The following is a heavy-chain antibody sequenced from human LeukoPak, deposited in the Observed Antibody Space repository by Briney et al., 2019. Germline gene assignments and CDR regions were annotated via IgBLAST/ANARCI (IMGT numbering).Heavy chain of an antibody. V-gene: IGHV1-8*01. Sequence: ASVKVSCKASGYTFTSYDINWVRQAPGQGLEWMGWMNPNSGNTGYAQKFQGRVTMTRNTSISTAYMELSSLRSEDTAVYYCARIGSRIAARPYWFDPWGQGTLVTVSS. J-gene: IGHJ5*02. D-gene: IGHD6-6*01. CDR1: GYTFTSYD. CDR3: ARIGSRIAARPYWFDP. CDR2: MNPNSGNT.